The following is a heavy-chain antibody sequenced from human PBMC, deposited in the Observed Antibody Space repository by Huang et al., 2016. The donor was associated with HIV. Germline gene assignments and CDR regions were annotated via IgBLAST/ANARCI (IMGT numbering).Heavy chain of an antibody. CDR1: GGSFSGYY. J-gene: IGHJ6*03. CDR3: ARGQGGYYYYYMDV. CDR2: INHSEST. Sequence: QVQLQQWGAGLLRPSETLSLTCAVYGGSFSGYYGTWIRQPPGKGLEWIGEINHSESTNYTPALKSRVTISVDTSRNQFSLTVTSVTAADTAVYYCARGQGGYYYYYMDVWGKGTTVTVSS. V-gene: IGHV4-34*01.